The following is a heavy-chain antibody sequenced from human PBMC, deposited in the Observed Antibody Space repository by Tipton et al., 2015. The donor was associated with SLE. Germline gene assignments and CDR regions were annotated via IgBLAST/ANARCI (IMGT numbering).Heavy chain of an antibody. D-gene: IGHD6-13*01. Sequence: TLSLTCTVSGGSISSSSYYWGWIRQPPGKGLEWIGNFYYSGSTYYNPSLKSRVTISVDTSKNQFSLKLSSVTAADTAVYYCARRQYSSSWYGGFDYWGQGTLVTVSS. CDR1: GGSISSSSYY. CDR2: FYYSGST. V-gene: IGHV4-39*01. CDR3: ARRQYSSSWYGGFDY. J-gene: IGHJ4*02.